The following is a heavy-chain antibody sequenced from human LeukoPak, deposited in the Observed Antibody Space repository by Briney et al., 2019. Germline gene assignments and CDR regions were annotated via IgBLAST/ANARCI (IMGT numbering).Heavy chain of an antibody. D-gene: IGHD5-12*01. J-gene: IGHJ3*02. CDR2: ISSSSSYI. V-gene: IGHV3-21*01. CDR3: ARFVLATVNAFDI. CDR1: GFTFSSFG. Sequence: PGGSLRLSCAASGFTFSSFGMNWVRQAPGKGLEWVSSISSSSSYIYYADSVKGRFTISRDNAKNSLYLQMNSLRAEDTAVYYCARFVLATVNAFDIWGQGTMVTVSS.